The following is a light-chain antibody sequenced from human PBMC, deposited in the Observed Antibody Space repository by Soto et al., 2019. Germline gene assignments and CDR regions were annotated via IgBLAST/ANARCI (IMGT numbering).Light chain of an antibody. CDR3: QSYDSSLSGYV. V-gene: IGLV1-40*01. J-gene: IGLJ1*01. CDR1: SSNLGANYD. CDR2: GNN. Sequence: QSVLTQPPSVSGAPGQRVTISCTGSSSNLGANYDVHWYQQHLPGTAPKLLIYGNNNRPSGVPDRFSGSKSGSSASLTITGLQAEDEADYYCQSYDSSLSGYVFGTGTKVTVL.